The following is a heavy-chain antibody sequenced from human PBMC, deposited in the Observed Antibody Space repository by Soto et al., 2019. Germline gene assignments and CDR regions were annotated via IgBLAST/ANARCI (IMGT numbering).Heavy chain of an antibody. CDR2: FYYSGTT. CDR1: GYSISSGSY. Sequence: SETLSLTCTVSGYSISSGSYWAWIRQPPGKGPEWIGTFYYSGTTSQNPPLRSRITISGDASRNQFSLNLRSVTAADSGVYYCAKLVRDDVRRSDLDHWGQGTLVTVSS. CDR3: AKLVRDDVRRSDLDH. V-gene: IGHV4-38-2*02. J-gene: IGHJ4*02. D-gene: IGHD3-10*02.